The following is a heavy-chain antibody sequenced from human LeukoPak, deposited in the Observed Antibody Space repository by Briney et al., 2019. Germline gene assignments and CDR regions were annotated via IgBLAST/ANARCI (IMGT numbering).Heavy chain of an antibody. V-gene: IGHV3-23*01. D-gene: IGHD1-26*01. CDR3: AKYDSSGSYFDY. Sequence: GGSLSLPCAASGFTFGSYAISWSRKAPGKGLDGSSAIRGSGVSTDYADSVKGRFTISRDNSKNTLYLQMNSLSAEDTAIFYCAKYDSSGSYFDYWGQGTLVTVSS. J-gene: IGHJ4*02. CDR1: GFTFGSYA. CDR2: IRGSGVST.